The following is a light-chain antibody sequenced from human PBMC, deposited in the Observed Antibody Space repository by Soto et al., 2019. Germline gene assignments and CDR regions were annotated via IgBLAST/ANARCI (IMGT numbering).Light chain of an antibody. CDR1: QGISIW. CDR2: AAS. J-gene: IGKJ4*01. CDR3: QPANSCPIT. Sequence: DIQMTHSPSTVAASVGDRVTITCRAIQGISIWLAWYHQKPGKAPNLLIYAASRLQSGVPSRFIGSGSGKNFTLTISSLHPEDFATYYCQPANSCPITFVGGNKVEIK. V-gene: IGKV1-12*01.